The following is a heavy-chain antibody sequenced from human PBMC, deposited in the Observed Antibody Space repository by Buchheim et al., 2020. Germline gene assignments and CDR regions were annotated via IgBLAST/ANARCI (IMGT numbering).Heavy chain of an antibody. CDR1: GFTFSSYG. J-gene: IGHJ4*02. CDR3: ASPGIAAAGTRGDFDY. V-gene: IGHV3-30*03. CDR2: ISYDGSNK. Sequence: QVQLVESGGGVVQPGRSLRLSCAASGFTFSSYGMHWVRQAPGKGLEWVAVISYDGSNKYYADSVKGRFTISRDNSKNTLYLQMNSLRAEDTAVYYCASPGIAAAGTRGDFDYWGQGT. D-gene: IGHD6-13*01.